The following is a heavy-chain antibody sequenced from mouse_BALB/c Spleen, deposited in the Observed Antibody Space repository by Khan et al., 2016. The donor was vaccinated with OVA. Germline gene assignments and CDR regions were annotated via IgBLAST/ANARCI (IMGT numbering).Heavy chain of an antibody. Sequence: VQLVESGAELAKPGASVKMSCKASGYTFINYWILWVKQRPGQGLEWIGYINPTTGYTEYNQNFKDKATLTADKSSSTAYMQLSSPTSEDSAVYYCARRVLRWYFDYWGQGTTLTVSS. D-gene: IGHD1-1*01. CDR2: INPTTGYT. V-gene: IGHV1-7*01. J-gene: IGHJ2*01. CDR1: GYTFINYW. CDR3: ARRVLRWYFDY.